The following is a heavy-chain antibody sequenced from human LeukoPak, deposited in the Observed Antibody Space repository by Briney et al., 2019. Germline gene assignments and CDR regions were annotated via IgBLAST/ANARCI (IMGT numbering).Heavy chain of an antibody. Sequence: GGSLRLSCAASGFTFSSYWMSWVRQAPGKGLEWVANIKQDGSEKYYVDSVKGRFTISRDNAKNSLYLQMNSLRAEDTAVYYCARDVGSSWPIYYYYYYMDVWGKGTTVTISS. V-gene: IGHV3-7*01. CDR2: IKQDGSEK. J-gene: IGHJ6*03. CDR1: GFTFSSYW. CDR3: ARDVGSSWPIYYYYYYMDV. D-gene: IGHD6-13*01.